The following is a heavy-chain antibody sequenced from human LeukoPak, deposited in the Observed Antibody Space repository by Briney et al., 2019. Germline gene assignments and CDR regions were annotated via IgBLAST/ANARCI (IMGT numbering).Heavy chain of an antibody. V-gene: IGHV3-74*01. J-gene: IGHJ3*02. CDR3: ARGSGYAVLDI. CDR2: INSDGHQT. CDR1: GFTFSSDC. D-gene: IGHD5-12*01. Sequence: TGRSLRLSCAASGFTFSSDCMHWVRQAPRKGVLCVSRINSDGHQTKSADYVKGRFNISRDKARNTLYLQMNSLRAEDTAVYYCARGSGYAVLDIWGQGTMVTVSS.